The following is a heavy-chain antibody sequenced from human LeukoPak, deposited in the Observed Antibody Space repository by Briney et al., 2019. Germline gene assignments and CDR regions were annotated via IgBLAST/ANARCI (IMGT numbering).Heavy chain of an antibody. V-gene: IGHV1-18*01. CDR2: ISAYNGNT. CDR3: ARVGSYGPLSNFDY. Sequence: GASVKVSCKASGYTFTSYGISWVRQAPGQGLEWMGWISAYNGNTNYAQKLQGRVTMTRDTSISTAYMELSRLRSDDTAVYYCARVGSYGPLSNFDYWGQGTLVTVSS. J-gene: IGHJ4*02. CDR1: GYTFTSYG. D-gene: IGHD1-26*01.